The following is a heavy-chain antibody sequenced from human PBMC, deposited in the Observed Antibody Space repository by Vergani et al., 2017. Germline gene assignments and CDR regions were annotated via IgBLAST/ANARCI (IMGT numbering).Heavy chain of an antibody. J-gene: IGHJ3*02. CDR3: ASSGVGDAFDI. Sequence: QVQLVESGGGVVQPGRSLRLSCAASGFTFSSYGMHWVRQAPGKGLEWVAVIWYDGSNKYYADSVKGRFTISRDNSKNTLYLQMNSLRAEDTAVYYCASSGVGDAFDIWGQGTMVTVSS. D-gene: IGHD3-10*01. CDR2: IWYDGSNK. V-gene: IGHV3-33*01. CDR1: GFTFSSYG.